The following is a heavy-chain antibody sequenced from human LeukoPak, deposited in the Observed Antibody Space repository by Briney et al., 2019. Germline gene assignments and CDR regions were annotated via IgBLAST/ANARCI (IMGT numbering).Heavy chain of an antibody. CDR3: VKDISGFYFGADY. CDR2: ISWNSGNI. Sequence: GGSLRLSCAASGFTFDDYAMHWVRQPPGKGLEWVSGISWNSGNIGYADSVKGRFTISRDNAKRSLYLQMDSLRVGDTALYYCVKDISGFYFGADYWGQGTLVTVSS. J-gene: IGHJ4*02. D-gene: IGHD3-22*01. CDR1: GFTFDDYA. V-gene: IGHV3-9*01.